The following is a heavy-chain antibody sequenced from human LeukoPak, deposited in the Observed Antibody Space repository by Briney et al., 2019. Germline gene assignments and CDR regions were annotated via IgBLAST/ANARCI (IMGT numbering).Heavy chain of an antibody. CDR3: ARLGYCSGGSCAYYYYGMDV. D-gene: IGHD2-15*01. J-gene: IGHJ6*02. CDR2: ISAYNGNT. CDR1: GYTFTSYG. V-gene: IGHV1-18*01. Sequence: ASVKVSCKASGYTFTSYGISWVRQAPGQGLEWMGWISAYNGNTNYAQKLQGRATMTIDTSTSTAYMELRSLRSDDTAVYYCARLGYCSGGSCAYYYYGMDVWGQGTTVTVSS.